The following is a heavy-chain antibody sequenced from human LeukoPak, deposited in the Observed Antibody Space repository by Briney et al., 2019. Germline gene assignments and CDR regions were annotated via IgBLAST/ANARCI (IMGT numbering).Heavy chain of an antibody. CDR1: GFTFGRYS. CDR2: ICGSGSFL. CDR3: ARERTGRYVDWSLDF. V-gene: IGHV3-21*01. J-gene: IGHJ4*02. D-gene: IGHD3-9*01. Sequence: GGSLRLSCAASGFTFGRYSMNWVRQAPGKGLDWISSICGSGSFLYHADSVKGRFTMSRDNANNLIYLQMNSLRDEDTALYFCARERTGRYVDWSLDFWGQGTLVTVSS.